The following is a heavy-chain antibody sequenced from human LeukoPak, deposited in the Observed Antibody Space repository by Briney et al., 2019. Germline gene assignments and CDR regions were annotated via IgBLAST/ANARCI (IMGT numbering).Heavy chain of an antibody. CDR3: ASRLLNNWNDSFRIFDY. CDR1: GGSFSGYY. J-gene: IGHJ4*02. CDR2: INHSGST. V-gene: IGHV4-34*01. D-gene: IGHD1-1*01. Sequence: PSETLSLTCAVYGGSFSGYYWSWIRQPPGKGLEWIGEINHSGSTNYNPSLKSRVTISVDTSKNQFSLELSSVTAADTAVYYCASRLLNNWNDSFRIFDYWGQGTLVTVS.